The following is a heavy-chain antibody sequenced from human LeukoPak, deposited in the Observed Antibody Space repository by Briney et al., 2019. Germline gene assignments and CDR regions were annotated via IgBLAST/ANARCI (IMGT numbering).Heavy chain of an antibody. D-gene: IGHD1-26*01. CDR1: GFTFSNYG. J-gene: IGHJ4*02. V-gene: IGHV3-30*18. CDR2: ISYDGSNK. Sequence: GGSLRLSCIASGFTFSNYGMHWVRQAPGKGLEWVAVISYDGSNKYYEDSVKGRFTISRDNSKNTLYLQINSLRAEDTAAYYCANKEWELPSVWGQGTLVSVSS. CDR3: ANKEWELPSV.